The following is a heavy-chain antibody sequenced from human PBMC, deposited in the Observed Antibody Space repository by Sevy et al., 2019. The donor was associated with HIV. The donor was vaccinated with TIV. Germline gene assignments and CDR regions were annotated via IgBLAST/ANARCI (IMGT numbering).Heavy chain of an antibody. V-gene: IGHV3-23*01. J-gene: IGHJ4*02. CDR1: GFTFSRYA. Sequence: GGSLRLSCAASGFTFSRYAMSWVRQAPGKGLEWVSAISGSGGSTYYADSVKGRFTISRDNSKNTLYLQMNSLRAEDTAVYYCAKSGGLDTAMVRYYFDYWGQGTLVTVSS. CDR2: ISGSGGST. D-gene: IGHD5-18*01. CDR3: AKSGGLDTAMVRYYFDY.